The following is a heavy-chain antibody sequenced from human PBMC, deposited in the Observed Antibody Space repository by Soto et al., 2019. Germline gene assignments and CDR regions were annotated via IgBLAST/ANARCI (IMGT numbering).Heavy chain of an antibody. CDR3: AIRINPLESGDSSDY. J-gene: IGHJ4*02. D-gene: IGHD3-22*01. CDR2: IYPGDSDT. CDR1: GYSFTSYW. V-gene: IGHV5-51*01. Sequence: GESLKISCKGSGYSFTSYWIGCVRQMPGKGLEWMVIIYPGDSDTRYSPSFQGQVTISADKSIRTAYLQWSSLKASDTAMYYGAIRINPLESGDSSDYWGQGTLVPVSS.